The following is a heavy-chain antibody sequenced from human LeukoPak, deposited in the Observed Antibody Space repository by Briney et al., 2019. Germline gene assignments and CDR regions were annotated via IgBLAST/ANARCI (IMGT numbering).Heavy chain of an antibody. J-gene: IGHJ4*02. CDR1: GFTFSSYW. CDR2: IKQDGSEK. D-gene: IGHD6-19*01. V-gene: IGHV3-7*01. Sequence: GGSLRLSCAASGFTFSSYWMSWVRQAPGKGLEWVANIKQDGSEKYYVDSVKGRFTISRDNAKNSLYLQMSSLRAEDTAVYYCARDSLSGWFLSQTGCFDYWGQGTLVTVSS. CDR3: ARDSLSGWFLSQTGCFDY.